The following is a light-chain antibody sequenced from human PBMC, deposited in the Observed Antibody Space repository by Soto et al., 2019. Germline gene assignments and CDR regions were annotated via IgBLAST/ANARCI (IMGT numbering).Light chain of an antibody. J-gene: IGLJ2*01. CDR3: SSYTSTSPLVV. CDR2: DVD. CDR1: SSDIGSHNY. Sequence: QSALTQPASVSGSPGQSITISCTGGSSDIGSHNYVSWYQQHPGKAPKLMIYDVDNRPSGVSDRFSGSKSGNTASLTISWLQAEDEADYYCSSYTSTSPLVVLGGGTKLTVL. V-gene: IGLV2-14*03.